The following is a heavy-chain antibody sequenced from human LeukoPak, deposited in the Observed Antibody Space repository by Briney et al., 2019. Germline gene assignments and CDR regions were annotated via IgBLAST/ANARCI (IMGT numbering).Heavy chain of an antibody. CDR3: AKIYASGRGVPYAMDV. CDR1: GFNFANHA. D-gene: IGHD3-10*01. V-gene: IGHV3-23*01. J-gene: IGHJ6*02. Sequence: GGSLTLSCAASGFNFANHAMRWVRQAPGKGLEWVSYISGISGSTTIYADTVKGRFAVPRDNSRSTLFLQMNSLRAEDTAVYYCAKIYASGRGVPYAMDVWGQGTTVTVAS. CDR2: ISGISGSTT.